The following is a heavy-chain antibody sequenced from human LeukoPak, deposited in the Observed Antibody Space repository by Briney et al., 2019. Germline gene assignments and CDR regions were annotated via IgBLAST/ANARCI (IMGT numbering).Heavy chain of an antibody. CDR1: GDTFSSHS. Sequence: ASVKVSCKASGDTFSSHSLSWVRQAPGQGLEWMGWINTNTGNPTYAQGFTGRFVFSLDTSVSTAYLQISSLKAEDTAVYYCARDLPPDILSSPYFDYWGQGTLVTVSS. J-gene: IGHJ4*02. D-gene: IGHD3-9*01. V-gene: IGHV7-4-1*02. CDR2: INTNTGNP. CDR3: ARDLPPDILSSPYFDY.